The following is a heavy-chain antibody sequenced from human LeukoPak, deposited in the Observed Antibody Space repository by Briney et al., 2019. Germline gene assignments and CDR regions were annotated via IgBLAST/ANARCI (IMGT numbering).Heavy chain of an antibody. CDR1: GGSFSGYY. Sequence: SETLSLTCAVYGGSFSGYYWSWIRQPPGKGLEWIGEINHSGSTNYNPSLKSRVTISVDTSKNQFSLKLSSVTAADTAVYYCARANTLGVREVIGYWGQGTLVTVSS. V-gene: IGHV4-34*01. J-gene: IGHJ4*02. CDR2: INHSGST. CDR3: ARANTLGVREVIGY. D-gene: IGHD3-10*01.